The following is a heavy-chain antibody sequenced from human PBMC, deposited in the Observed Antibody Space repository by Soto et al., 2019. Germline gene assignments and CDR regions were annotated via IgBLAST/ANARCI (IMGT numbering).Heavy chain of an antibody. CDR2: SFYRGST. J-gene: IGHJ4*02. V-gene: IGHV4-39*01. CDR1: GGSISSRSHY. CDR3: AKADGFGVVTPFFEY. Sequence: QLQLQESGPGLVKPSETLSLTCTVSGGSISSRSHYWGWIRQSPGKHLEWIGSSFYRGSTHYNPSLKTRGTISVDTSKNQVSLKPYSVTAADTAVYYCAKADGFGVVTPFFEYWGQGILVTVSS. D-gene: IGHD3-3*01.